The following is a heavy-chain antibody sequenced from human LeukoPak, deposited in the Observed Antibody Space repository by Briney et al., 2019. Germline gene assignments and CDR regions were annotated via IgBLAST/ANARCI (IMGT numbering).Heavy chain of an antibody. CDR1: GCTFSNYY. J-gene: IGHJ3*02. Sequence: ASVKVSCKASGCTFSNYYLHWVRQAPGQGLEWMGLINPTAGNAYYAQRFQGRVTMTRNTSTSTVYMELSSLRSEDTAVYYCARIRDGYNDAYDIWGQGTMVTVPS. CDR3: ARIRDGYNDAYDI. D-gene: IGHD5-24*01. V-gene: IGHV1-46*01. CDR2: INPTAGNA.